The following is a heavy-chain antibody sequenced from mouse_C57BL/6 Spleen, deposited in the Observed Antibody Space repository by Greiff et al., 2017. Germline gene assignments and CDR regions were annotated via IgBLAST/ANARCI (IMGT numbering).Heavy chain of an antibody. Sequence: QVQLQQPGTELVKPGASVKLSCKASGYTFTSYWMHWVKQRPGQGLEWIGNINPSNGGTNYNEKFKSKATLTVDKSSSSAYMQLSSLTSEDSAVYYCARGSTVVPYFDYWGQGTTLTVSS. D-gene: IGHD1-1*01. CDR3: ARGSTVVPYFDY. CDR1: GYTFTSYW. CDR2: INPSNGGT. J-gene: IGHJ2*01. V-gene: IGHV1-53*01.